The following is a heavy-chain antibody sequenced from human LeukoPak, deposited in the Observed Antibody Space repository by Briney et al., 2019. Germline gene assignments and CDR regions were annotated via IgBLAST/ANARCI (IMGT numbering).Heavy chain of an antibody. CDR3: AGNLVATSSIDY. V-gene: IGHV4-30-4*08. CDR1: GGSISSGDYY. CDR2: IYYSGST. Sequence: SQTLSLTCTVSGGSISSGDYYWSWIRQPPGKGLEWIGYIYYSGSTYYNPSLKSRVTISVDTSKNQFSLKLSSVTAADTALYYCAGNLVATSSIDYWGQGTLVTVSS. D-gene: IGHD5-12*01. J-gene: IGHJ4*02.